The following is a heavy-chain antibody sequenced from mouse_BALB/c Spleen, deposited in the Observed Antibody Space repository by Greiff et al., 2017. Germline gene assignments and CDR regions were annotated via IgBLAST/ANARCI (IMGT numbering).Heavy chain of an antibody. V-gene: IGHV2-9*02. CDR2: IWAGGST. CDR3: ARGGNLLWPVYAMDY. CDR1: GFSLTSYG. Sequence: VQGVESGPGLVAPSQSLSITCTVSGFSLTSYGVHWVRQPPGKGLEWLGVIWAGGSTNYNSALMSRLSISKDNSKSQVFLKMNSLQTDDTAMYYCARGGNLLWPVYAMDYWGQGTSVTVSS. D-gene: IGHD2-1*01. J-gene: IGHJ4*01.